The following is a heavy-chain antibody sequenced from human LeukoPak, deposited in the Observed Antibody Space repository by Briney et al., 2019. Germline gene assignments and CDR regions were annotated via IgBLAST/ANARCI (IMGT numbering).Heavy chain of an antibody. CDR2: INPNSGGT. D-gene: IGHD2-15*01. V-gene: IGHV1-2*02. Sequence: ASVKVSCKASGYTFTGYYMHWVRQAPGQGLEWMGWINPNSGGTNYAQKFQGRVTMTRDTSVSTAYMELSRLRSDDTAVYYCARAIYSDYYFDYWGQGTLVTFSS. J-gene: IGHJ4*02. CDR3: ARAIYSDYYFDY. CDR1: GYTFTGYY.